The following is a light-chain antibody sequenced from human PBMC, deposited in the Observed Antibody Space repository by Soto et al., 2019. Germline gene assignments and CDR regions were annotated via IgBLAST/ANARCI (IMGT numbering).Light chain of an antibody. CDR1: TSDIGDYNY. CDR3: SSYTGSSTLV. J-gene: IGLJ3*02. CDR2: EVF. Sequence: QSVLTQPASVSGSPVQSITISCTGTTSDIGDYNYVSWYQQHPGKAPKIIIYEVFHRPSGVSNRFSGSKSGYTASLTISGLQTEDEADYYCSSYTGSSTLVFGGGTKVTVL. V-gene: IGLV2-14*01.